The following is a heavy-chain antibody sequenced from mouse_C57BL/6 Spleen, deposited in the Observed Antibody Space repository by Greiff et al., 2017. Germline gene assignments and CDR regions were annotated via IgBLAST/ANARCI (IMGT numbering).Heavy chain of an antibody. D-gene: IGHD4-1*01. Sequence: EVQLEQSGAGLVKPGASLKLSCAASGFTFSGYAMSWVRQTPEKRLEWVATISDGGGDTDYPDNVKGRFTISRDHAKNNLYLQMSHLNSEDTAMYYCARANLAMGYWGQGTSVTVS. CDR2: ISDGGGDT. V-gene: IGHV5-4*01. CDR1: GFTFSGYA. J-gene: IGHJ4*01. CDR3: ARANLAMGY.